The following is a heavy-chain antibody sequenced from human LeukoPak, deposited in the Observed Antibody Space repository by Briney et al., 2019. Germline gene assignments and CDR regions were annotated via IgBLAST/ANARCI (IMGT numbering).Heavy chain of an antibody. D-gene: IGHD4-17*01. CDR2: ISGSGGST. CDR1: GFTFSRYA. V-gene: IGHV3-23*01. J-gene: IGHJ4*02. CDR3: AKSTTVTQRGYFDY. Sequence: GGSLRLSCAASGFTFSRYAMSWVRQAPGKGLEWVSAISGSGGSTYYADSVKGRFTISRDNSKNTLYLQMNSLRAEDTAVYYCAKSTTVTQRGYFDYWGQGTLVTVSS.